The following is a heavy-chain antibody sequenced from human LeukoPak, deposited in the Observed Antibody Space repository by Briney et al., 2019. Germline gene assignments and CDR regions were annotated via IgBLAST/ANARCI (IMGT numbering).Heavy chain of an antibody. J-gene: IGHJ6*03. CDR2: IRYAGSNK. D-gene: IGHD2-21*01. CDR1: RFTFRSYG. V-gene: IGHV3-30*02. Sequence: PGGSLRLSCAVSRFTFRSYGMHWVRQAPGKGLVWVAFIRYAGSNKYYADSVKGRFTISRDNSKNTLYLQMNSLRAEDTAVYYCAKGKGNCGGDCRAKDYYYYFMDVGGKGTTVTVS. CDR3: AKGKGNCGGDCRAKDYYYYFMDV.